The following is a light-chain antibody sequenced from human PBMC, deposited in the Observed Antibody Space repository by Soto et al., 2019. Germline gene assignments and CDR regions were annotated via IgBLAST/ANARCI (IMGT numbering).Light chain of an antibody. Sequence: QSALTQPASVSGSPGQSITISCTGTGSNVGGYNFVSWFQHHPGKAPKLIIFDVSGRPSGVSDRFSGSKPGNTASLTISGLQTEDEADYFCSSYTTSSTYLFGGGTKLTVL. CDR2: DVS. V-gene: IGLV2-14*03. CDR3: SSYTTSSTYL. J-gene: IGLJ2*01. CDR1: GSNVGGYNF.